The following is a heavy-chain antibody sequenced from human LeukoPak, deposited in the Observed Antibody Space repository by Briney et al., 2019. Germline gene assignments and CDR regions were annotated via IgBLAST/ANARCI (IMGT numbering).Heavy chain of an antibody. Sequence: SETLSLTCAVSGYSISSGYYWGWIRQPPGKGLEWIGSIYHSGSTYYNPSLKSRFTISVDTSKNQFSLKLSSVTAADTAVYYCAREFRRKPAAISSKYNWFDPWGQGTLVTVSS. CDR1: GYSISSGYY. J-gene: IGHJ5*02. CDR2: IYHSGST. CDR3: AREFRRKPAAISSKYNWFDP. D-gene: IGHD2-2*01. V-gene: IGHV4-38-2*02.